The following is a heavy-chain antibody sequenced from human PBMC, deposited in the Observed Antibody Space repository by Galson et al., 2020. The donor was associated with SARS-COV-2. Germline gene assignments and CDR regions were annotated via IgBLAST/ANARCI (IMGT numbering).Heavy chain of an antibody. V-gene: IGHV1-8*01. CDR2: MNPNSGNT. D-gene: IGHD4-17*01. J-gene: IGHJ5*02. Sequence: ASVKVSCQASGYTFTNYEINWVRQAPGQGLEWMGWMNPNSGNTGYGQKFQGRVTMTRTTSISTAYMELNSLTSEDTAVYYCARSYDDFANWFDPWGQGTLVTVSS. CDR1: GYTFTNYE. CDR3: ARSYDDFANWFDP.